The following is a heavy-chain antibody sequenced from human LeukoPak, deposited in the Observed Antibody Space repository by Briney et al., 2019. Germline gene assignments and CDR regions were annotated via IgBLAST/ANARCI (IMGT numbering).Heavy chain of an antibody. J-gene: IGHJ4*02. Sequence: SETLSLTCTVSSDSISSYYWSWIRQSPEKGLDWIGYFYYSGSTNYNPSLKSRATISVDTSKNQFTLKLSSVTAADTAVYYCARSAMVPGGGPFDYWGQGTLVTVSS. V-gene: IGHV4-59*12. CDR2: FYYSGST. CDR3: ARSAMVPGGGPFDY. CDR1: SDSISSYY. D-gene: IGHD3-10*01.